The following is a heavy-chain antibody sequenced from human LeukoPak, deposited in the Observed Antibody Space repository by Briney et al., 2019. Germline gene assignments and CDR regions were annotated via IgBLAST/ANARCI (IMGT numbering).Heavy chain of an antibody. CDR1: GGSISSSSYY. CDR2: IYYSGST. Sequence: SETLSLTCTVSGGSISSSSYYWGWIRQPPGTGLEWIGSIYYSGSTDYNPSLKSRVTISVDTSKNQFSLKLSSVTAADTAVYYCATDFWSGTNIIDYWGQGTLVTVSS. CDR3: ATDFWSGTNIIDY. J-gene: IGHJ4*02. D-gene: IGHD3-3*01. V-gene: IGHV4-39*07.